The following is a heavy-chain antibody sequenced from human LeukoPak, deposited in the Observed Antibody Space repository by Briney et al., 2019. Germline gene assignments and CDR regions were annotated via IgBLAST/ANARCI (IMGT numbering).Heavy chain of an antibody. CDR2: MNPNRGNT. J-gene: IGHJ4*02. D-gene: IGHD3-10*01. V-gene: IGHV1-8*01. CDR1: GYTLTSYD. Sequence: ASVKVSCKASGYTLTSYDINWVRQATGQGLEWMGWMNPNRGNTGYAQKFQGRVTMTRNTSISTAYMELSSLRSEDTAVYYCARVDMVRGPRWGQGTLVTVTS. CDR3: ARVDMVRGPR.